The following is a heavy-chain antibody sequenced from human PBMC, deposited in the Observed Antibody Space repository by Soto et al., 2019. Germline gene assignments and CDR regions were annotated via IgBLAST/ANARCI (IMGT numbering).Heavy chain of an antibody. CDR1: GGSISPYY. CDR3: ARGSPLSSSFPLDS. V-gene: IGHV4-59*12. CDR2: IYYTGST. Sequence: QVQLQESGPGLVKPSETLSLTCTVSGGSISPYYWSWIRQPPGKGLEWIGYIYYTGSTNYSPSLKSRVTISLDTSKNQFSLKLNSLTAADTAVYYCARGSPLSSSFPLDSWGQGTLVAVSS. D-gene: IGHD6-6*01. J-gene: IGHJ4*02.